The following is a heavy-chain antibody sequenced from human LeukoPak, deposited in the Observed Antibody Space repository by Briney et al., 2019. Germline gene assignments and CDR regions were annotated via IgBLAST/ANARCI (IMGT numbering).Heavy chain of an antibody. CDR1: GFTFSSYS. CDR3: ARDHTRSYSSGWYVALDP. J-gene: IGHJ5*02. D-gene: IGHD6-19*01. CDR2: ISSSSSTI. Sequence: TGGSLRLSCAASGFTFSSYSMNWVRQAPGKGLEWVSYISSSSSTIYYADSVKGRFTISRDNAKNTLYLQMNSLRAEDTAVYYCARDHTRSYSSGWYVALDPWGQGTLVTVSS. V-gene: IGHV3-48*04.